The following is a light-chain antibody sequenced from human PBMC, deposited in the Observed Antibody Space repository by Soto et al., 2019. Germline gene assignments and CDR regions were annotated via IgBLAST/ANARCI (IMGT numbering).Light chain of an antibody. CDR3: QSYGTSNQV. J-gene: IGLJ3*02. Sequence: NFMLTQPHSVSESPGKTVTISCTGSGGSIASNYVQWYQQRPGSAPTTVISENNQRPSGGPDRFSGCIDSSSNSASLTISGLKAEDEADYYCQSYGTSNQVFGGGTKLTVL. CDR1: GGSIASNY. CDR2: ENN. V-gene: IGLV6-57*02.